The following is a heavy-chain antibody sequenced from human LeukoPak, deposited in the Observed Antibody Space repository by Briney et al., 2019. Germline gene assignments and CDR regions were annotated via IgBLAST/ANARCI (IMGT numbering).Heavy chain of an antibody. CDR2: INPSGDST. CDR1: GGTLNNNA. D-gene: IGHD6-13*01. J-gene: IGHJ5*02. Sequence: ASVKVSCKASGGTLNNNAINWVRQAPGQGLEWMGVINPSGDSTSYAQKFQGRVTMTRDTSTSTVYMELSSLRSEDTAIYYCAKLAASETGEGSWGQGTLVTVSS. V-gene: IGHV1-46*02. CDR3: AKLAASETGEGS.